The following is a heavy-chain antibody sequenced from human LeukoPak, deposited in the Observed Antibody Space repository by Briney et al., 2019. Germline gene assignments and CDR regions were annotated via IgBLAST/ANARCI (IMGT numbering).Heavy chain of an antibody. CDR2: IIPIFGTA. CDR3: AGERSGYFDY. V-gene: IGHV1-69*05. J-gene: IGHJ4*02. CDR1: GGTFSSYA. Sequence: ASVKVSCKASGGTFSSYAISWVRQAPGQGLEWMGGIIPIFGTANYAQKFQGRVTITTDESTSTAYTELSSLRSEDTAVYYCAGERSGYFDYWGQGTLVTVSS. D-gene: IGHD3-3*01.